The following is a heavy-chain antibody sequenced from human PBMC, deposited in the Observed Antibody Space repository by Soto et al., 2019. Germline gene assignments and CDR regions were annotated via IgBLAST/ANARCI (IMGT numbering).Heavy chain of an antibody. V-gene: IGHV3-23*01. CDR2: ISGSGGST. Sequence: AWVSMRLSRAAAAFTFINYAIIWVRHPPGKGLEWVSAISGSGGSTYYAVAVRGRITISRDNSKDTVYLQMNSLSADDTAVYYCSKGEATYGHLRHAYWGQGTLVTVSS. D-gene: IGHD3-10*01. CDR3: SKGEATYGHLRHAY. CDR1: AFTFINYA. J-gene: IGHJ4*02.